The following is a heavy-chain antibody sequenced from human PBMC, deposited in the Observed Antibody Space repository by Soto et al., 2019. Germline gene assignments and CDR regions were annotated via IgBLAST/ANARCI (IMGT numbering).Heavy chain of an antibody. CDR1: GYTFTSYA. J-gene: IGHJ5*02. CDR3: ARDRRYYGSGSPNWFDP. V-gene: IGHV7-4-1*01. CDR2: INTNTGNP. D-gene: IGHD3-10*01. Sequence: QVQLVQSGSELKKPGASVKVSCKASGYTFTSYAMNWVRQAPGQGLEWMGWINTNTGNPTYAQGFTGRFVFSLDTSXSXXYLQICSLKAEDTAVYYCARDRRYYGSGSPNWFDPWGQGTLVTVSS.